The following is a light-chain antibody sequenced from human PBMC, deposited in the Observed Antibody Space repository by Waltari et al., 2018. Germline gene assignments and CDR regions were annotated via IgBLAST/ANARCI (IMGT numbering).Light chain of an antibody. Sequence: DIVMPQSTGPLAVSLGAMANINGLSSQSISDTYKNKKHLAWYQQKPGQPLKLLIYWASTRESGVPDRFRGGGSGTEFTLTIRSVQAEDAAVYYCQQYYESPLTFGQGTKVEIE. J-gene: IGKJ1*01. CDR2: WAS. CDR1: QSISDTYKNKKH. CDR3: QQYYESPLT. V-gene: IGKV4-1*01.